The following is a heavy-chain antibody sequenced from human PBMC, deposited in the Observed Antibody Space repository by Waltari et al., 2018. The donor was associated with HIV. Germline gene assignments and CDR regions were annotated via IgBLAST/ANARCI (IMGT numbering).Heavy chain of an antibody. CDR2: YWSDGVEI. Sequence: QVQLVESGGGVVPPGTSLTLSCAVSGFTFSTFAIHWVRQSPGKGLEWLAVYWSDGVEISYADSVKGRFTISKDSSQKTLYLHLTSLRAEDTALYYCARGYSSSRWIPLYHWGRGTLVTVSS. CDR3: ARGYSSSRWIPLYH. D-gene: IGHD4-4*01. J-gene: IGHJ4*02. V-gene: IGHV3-33*01. CDR1: GFTFSTFA.